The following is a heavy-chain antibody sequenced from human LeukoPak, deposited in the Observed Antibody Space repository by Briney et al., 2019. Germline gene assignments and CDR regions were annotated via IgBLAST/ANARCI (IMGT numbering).Heavy chain of an antibody. CDR2: IYYSGST. V-gene: IGHV4-59*01. D-gene: IGHD6-13*01. Sequence: SETLSLTCTVSGGSISSYYWSWIRPPPGKGLEWIGHIYYSGSTNYNPSLKSRVTISVDTSKNQFSLKLSSVTAADTAVYYCARMSVAAADFDYWGQGTLVTVSS. CDR3: ARMSVAAADFDY. CDR1: GGSISSYY. J-gene: IGHJ4*02.